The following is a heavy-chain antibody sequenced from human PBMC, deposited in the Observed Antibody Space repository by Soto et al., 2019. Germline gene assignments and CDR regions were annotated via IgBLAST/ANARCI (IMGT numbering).Heavy chain of an antibody. CDR2: IIPIFGTA. Sequence: ASVKVSCKASGCTFSSYAISWVRQAPGQGLEWMGGIIPIFGTANYAQKFQGRVTITADKSTSTAYMELNSLRAEDTAVYYCAKEIWGQTYYDFWSGSHYGMDVWGQGTTVTVSS. V-gene: IGHV1-69*06. D-gene: IGHD3-3*01. CDR1: GCTFSSYA. J-gene: IGHJ6*02. CDR3: AKEIWGQTYYDFWSGSHYGMDV.